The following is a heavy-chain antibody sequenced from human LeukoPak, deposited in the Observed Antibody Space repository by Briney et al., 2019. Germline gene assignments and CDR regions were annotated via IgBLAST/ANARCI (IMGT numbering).Heavy chain of an antibody. D-gene: IGHD2-2*01. J-gene: IGHJ6*02. V-gene: IGHV4-34*01. CDR1: GGSFSVYY. CDR3: ASLPRKNIVVVPAATDYYGMDV. CDR2: INHSGST. Sequence: PSETLSLTCAVYGGSFSVYYWSWIRQPPGKGLEWIGEINHSGSTNYNPSLKSRVTISVDTSKNQFSLKLSSVTAADTAVYYCASLPRKNIVVVPAATDYYGMDVWGQGTTVTVSS.